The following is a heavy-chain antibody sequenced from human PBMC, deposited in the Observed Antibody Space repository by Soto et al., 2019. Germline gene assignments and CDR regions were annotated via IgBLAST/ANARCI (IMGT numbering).Heavy chain of an antibody. CDR2: IYYSGST. CDR1: GGSISSSSYY. D-gene: IGHD6-13*01. J-gene: IGHJ6*02. CDR3: ARHVEDAAAGTLHYYYYYGMDV. V-gene: IGHV4-39*01. Sequence: SETLSLTCTVSGGSISSSSYYWGWIRQPPGKGLEWIGSIYYSGSTYYNPSLKSRVTISVDTSKNQFSLKLSSVTAADTAVYYCARHVEDAAAGTLHYYYYYGMDVWGQGTTVTVSS.